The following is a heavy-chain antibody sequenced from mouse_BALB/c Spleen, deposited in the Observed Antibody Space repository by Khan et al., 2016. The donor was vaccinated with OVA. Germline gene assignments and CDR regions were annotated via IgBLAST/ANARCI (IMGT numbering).Heavy chain of an antibody. Sequence: QVQLKESGPGLVQPSQSLSITCTVSGFSLNNYSVHWVRQSPGKGLEWLGVIWSAGSTDYNAAFISRLTISKDNSRSQVFFKMNSLQPNDTAIYCWARRGYDYGRGALFAYWGQGTPVTVSA. J-gene: IGHJ3*01. CDR1: GFSLNNYS. D-gene: IGHD2-4*01. CDR3: ARRGYDYGRGALFAY. V-gene: IGHV2-2*02. CDR2: IWSAGST.